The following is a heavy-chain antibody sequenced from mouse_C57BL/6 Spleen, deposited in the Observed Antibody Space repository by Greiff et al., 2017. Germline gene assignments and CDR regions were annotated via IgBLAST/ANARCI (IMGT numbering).Heavy chain of an antibody. Sequence: VQLQQPGAELVRPGSSVKLSCKASGYTFTSYWMDRVKQRPGQGLEWIGNIYPSDSETHYNQKFKDKATLTVDKSSSTAYMQLSSLTSEDSAVYYCARRLEVYFDYWGQGTTLTVSS. CDR3: ARRLEVYFDY. J-gene: IGHJ2*01. CDR1: GYTFTSYW. V-gene: IGHV1-61*01. CDR2: IYPSDSET.